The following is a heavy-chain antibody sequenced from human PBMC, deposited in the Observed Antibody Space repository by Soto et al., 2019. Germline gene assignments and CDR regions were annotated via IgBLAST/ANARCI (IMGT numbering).Heavy chain of an antibody. D-gene: IGHD2-8*01. Sequence: GGSLRHSCAASGFTFSSYAMSWVRQAPGKGLEWVSAISGSGGSTYYADSVKGRFTISRDNSKNTLYLQMNSLRAEDTAVYYCAKNDNLQGMAYAPLDYWGQGTLVTVSS. V-gene: IGHV3-23*01. J-gene: IGHJ4*02. CDR2: ISGSGGST. CDR3: AKNDNLQGMAYAPLDY. CDR1: GFTFSSYA.